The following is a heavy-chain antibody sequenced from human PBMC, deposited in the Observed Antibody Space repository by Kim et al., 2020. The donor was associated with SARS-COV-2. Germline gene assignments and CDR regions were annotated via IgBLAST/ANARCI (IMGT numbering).Heavy chain of an antibody. J-gene: IGHJ6*02. Sequence: SETLSLTCTVSGGSISSSSYYWGWIRQPPGKGLEWIGSIYYSGSAYYNPSLKSRVTISVDTSKNQFSLKLSSVTAADTAVYYCAGQWLVTHFVYYYYGMDVWGQGTTVTVSS. CDR1: GGSISSSSYY. D-gene: IGHD6-19*01. V-gene: IGHV4-39*07. CDR3: AGQWLVTHFVYYYYGMDV. CDR2: IYYSGSA.